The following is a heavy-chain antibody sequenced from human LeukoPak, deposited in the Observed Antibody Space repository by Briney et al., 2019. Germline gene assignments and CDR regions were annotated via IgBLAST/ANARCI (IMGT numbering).Heavy chain of an antibody. J-gene: IGHJ6*03. CDR3: ARVMGDLASLYHMDV. D-gene: IGHD3-16*01. Sequence: SETPSLTCTVSGGSISGPYWSWVRQPPGKGLEWIGDVYYSGSTHQNPSLKSRVTISVDTSKNQFSLKLRSVTAADTAVYYCARVMGDLASLYHMDVWGKGTTVTVSS. CDR2: VYYSGST. V-gene: IGHV4-59*11. CDR1: GGSISGPY.